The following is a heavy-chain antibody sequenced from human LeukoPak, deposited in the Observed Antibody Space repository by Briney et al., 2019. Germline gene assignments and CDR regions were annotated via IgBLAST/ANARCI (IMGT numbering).Heavy chain of an antibody. J-gene: IGHJ3*02. Sequence: GASVKVSCKASGFSISAYGITWVRQAPGQGLEWMGWISTFNGKTKYAQKFQGRVTVTADISTSTAYMDLRSLRSDDTAVYYCASEGWRSTSDALDIWGQGTMVTVSS. D-gene: IGHD1-26*01. CDR1: GFSISAYG. CDR2: ISTFNGKT. V-gene: IGHV1-18*01. CDR3: ASEGWRSTSDALDI.